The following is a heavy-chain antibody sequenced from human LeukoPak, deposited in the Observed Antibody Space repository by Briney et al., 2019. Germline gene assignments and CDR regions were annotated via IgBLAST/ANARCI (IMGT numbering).Heavy chain of an antibody. CDR1: GYTFTSYG. J-gene: IGHJ5*02. CDR2: ISAYNGNT. D-gene: IGHD2-2*01. Sequence: GASVKASCKASGYTFTSYGISWVRQAPGQGLEWMGWISAYNGNTNYAQKLQGRVTMTTDTSTSTAYMELRSLRSDDTAVYYCARDRPCSSTSCYGWFDPWGQGTLVTVSS. CDR3: ARDRPCSSTSCYGWFDP. V-gene: IGHV1-18*01.